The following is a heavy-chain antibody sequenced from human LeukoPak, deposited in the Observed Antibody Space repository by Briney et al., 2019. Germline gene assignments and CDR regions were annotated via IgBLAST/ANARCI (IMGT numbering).Heavy chain of an antibody. J-gene: IGHJ4*02. CDR3: ARDHSFDY. CDR1: GFTFSSYA. V-gene: IGHV3-7*01. Sequence: GGSLRLSCAASGFTFSSYAMSWVRQAPGKGLEWVANIKEDGSEKDYVDSVKGRFTISRDNAKNSLYLQMNGLRAEDTAVYYCARDHSFDYWGQGTLVTVSS. CDR2: IKEDGSEK.